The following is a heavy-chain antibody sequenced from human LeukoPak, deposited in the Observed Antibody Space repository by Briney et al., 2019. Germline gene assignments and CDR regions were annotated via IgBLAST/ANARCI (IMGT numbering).Heavy chain of an antibody. V-gene: IGHV3-20*04. CDR1: GFTVSTNY. D-gene: IGHD3-9*01. CDR2: INWNGGRK. J-gene: IGHJ6*03. CDR3: ARNDILTGNGGDYYYYYMDV. Sequence: PGGSLRLSCAASGFTVSTNYMSWVRQAPGKGLEWVSGINWNGGRKGYADSVKGRFTISRDNAKNSLYLQMNSLRAEDTALYYCARNDILTGNGGDYYYYYMDVWGKGTTVTVSS.